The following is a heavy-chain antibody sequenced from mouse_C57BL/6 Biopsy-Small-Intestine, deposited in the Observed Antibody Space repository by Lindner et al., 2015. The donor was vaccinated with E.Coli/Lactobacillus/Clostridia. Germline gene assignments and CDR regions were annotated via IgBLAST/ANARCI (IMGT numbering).Heavy chain of an antibody. Sequence: VQLQESGPGMVKPSQSLSLTCTVTGYSITSGYDWHWIRHFPGNKLEWMGYISYSGSTNYNPSLKSRISITHDTSKNHFFLKLNSVTTEDTATYYCARGYYGSSYGYYFDYRGQGTTLTVSS. J-gene: IGHJ2*01. CDR1: GYSITSGYD. CDR3: ARGYYGSSYGYYFDY. CDR2: ISYSGST. D-gene: IGHD1-1*01. V-gene: IGHV3-1*01.